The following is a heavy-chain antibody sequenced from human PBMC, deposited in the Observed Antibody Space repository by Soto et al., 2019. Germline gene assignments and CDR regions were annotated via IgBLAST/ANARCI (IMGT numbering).Heavy chain of an antibody. CDR1: AGTFSSYG. J-gene: IGHJ4*02. CDR3: ARHAYSSGWYDSYYFDF. D-gene: IGHD6-19*01. Sequence: GASVKVSCKASAGTFSSYGISWVRQAPGGGVEWMGGIIAIFGTANYAQKFQGRVTITADESTSTAYMELSSLRSEDTAVYYCARHAYSSGWYDSYYFDFWGQGTLVTVSS. CDR2: IIAIFGTA. V-gene: IGHV1-69*13.